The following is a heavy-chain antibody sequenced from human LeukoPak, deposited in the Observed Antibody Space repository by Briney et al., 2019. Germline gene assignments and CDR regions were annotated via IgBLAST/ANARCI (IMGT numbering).Heavy chain of an antibody. V-gene: IGHV4-39*01. CDR3: ARNRVDCSSTSCYYYYGMDV. CDR1: GGSLSSSSYY. CDR2: IYYSGST. Sequence: SETLSLTCTVSGGSLSSSSYYWGWIRQPPGKGLEWIGSIYYSGSTYYNPSLKSRVTISVDTSKNQFSLKLSSVTAADTAVYYCARNRVDCSSTSCYYYYGMDVWGQGTTVTVSS. D-gene: IGHD2-2*01. J-gene: IGHJ6*02.